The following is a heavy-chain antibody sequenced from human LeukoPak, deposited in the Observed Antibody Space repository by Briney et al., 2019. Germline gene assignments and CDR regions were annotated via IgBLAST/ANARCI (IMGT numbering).Heavy chain of an antibody. D-gene: IGHD3-16*01. CDR1: GFTFSSCW. J-gene: IGHJ4*02. V-gene: IGHV3-7*01. CDR3: ARRGSFDY. Sequence: PGGSLRLSCAASGFTFSSCWMSWVRQAPGKGLEWVANIKQDGSEKYYVDSVKGRFTISRDNAKNSLYLQMNSLRAEDTAVYYCARRGSFDYWGQGTLVTVSS. CDR2: IKQDGSEK.